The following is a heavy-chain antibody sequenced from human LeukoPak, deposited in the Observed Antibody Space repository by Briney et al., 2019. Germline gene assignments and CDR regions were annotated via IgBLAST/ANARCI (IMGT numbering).Heavy chain of an antibody. Sequence: ASVKVSCKASGYTFISYAINWVRQAPGQGLEWMGWINTNTGNPTYAQGFTGRFVFSLDTSVSTAYLQISSLKAEDTAVYSCARATYYDFWSGYFMLNGNNWFDPWAREPWSPSPQ. CDR3: ARATYYDFWSGYFMLNGNNWFDP. D-gene: IGHD3-3*01. J-gene: IGHJ5*02. CDR2: INTNTGNP. V-gene: IGHV7-4-1*02. CDR1: GYTFISYA.